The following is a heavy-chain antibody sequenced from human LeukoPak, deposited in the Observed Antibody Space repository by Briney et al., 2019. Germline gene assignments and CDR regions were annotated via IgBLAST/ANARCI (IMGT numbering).Heavy chain of an antibody. J-gene: IGHJ3*02. CDR3: ARDLARGYSYGYNAFDI. CDR2: ITACKGNT. D-gene: IGHD5-18*01. Sequence: ASVKVSCKASGYNFNSYGIGWVRQAPRQGLEWMGWITACKGNTNYAQKVQGRVTMTTDTSTSTAYMELRSLRSDDTAVYFCARDLARGYSYGYNAFDIWGQGTMVTVSS. V-gene: IGHV1-18*01. CDR1: GYNFNSYG.